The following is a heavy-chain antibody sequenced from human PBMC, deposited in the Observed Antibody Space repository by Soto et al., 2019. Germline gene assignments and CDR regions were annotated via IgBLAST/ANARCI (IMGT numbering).Heavy chain of an antibody. CDR3: AKDVRGHNWFDP. J-gene: IGHJ5*02. CDR2: ISGSGGST. D-gene: IGHD3-10*02. V-gene: IGHV3-23*01. CDR1: GFTFSSYA. Sequence: EVQLLESGGGLVQPGGSLRLSCAASGFTFSSYAMSWVRQAPGKGLEWVSAISGSGGSTYYADSVKGRFTISRDNSKNTLYLQMTSLRAEDTAVYYCAKDVRGHNWFDPWGQGTLVTVSS.